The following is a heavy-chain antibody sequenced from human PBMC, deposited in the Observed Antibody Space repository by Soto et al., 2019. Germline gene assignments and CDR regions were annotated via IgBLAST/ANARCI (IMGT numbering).Heavy chain of an antibody. CDR2: INPSGGST. CDR1: GYTFTSYY. D-gene: IGHD1-1*01. Sequence: QVQLVQSGAEVKKPGASVKVSCKASGYTFTSYYMHWVRQAPGQGLEWMGIINPSGGSTSYAQKFQGRVTMTRETSTSTVYMELSSLRSEDTAVYYCARVTTGPTFDYWGQGTLVTVSS. CDR3: ARVTTGPTFDY. V-gene: IGHV1-46*03. J-gene: IGHJ4*02.